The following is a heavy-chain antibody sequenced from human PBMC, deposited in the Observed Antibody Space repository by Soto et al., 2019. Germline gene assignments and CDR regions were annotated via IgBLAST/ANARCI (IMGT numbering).Heavy chain of an antibody. Sequence: SETLSLTCTVSGGSISSGGYYWSWIRQHPGKGLEWIGYIYYSGSTYYNPSLKSRVTTSVDTSKNQFSLKLSSVTAADTAVYYCARGGPLGNGAFDIWGQGTMVTVSS. CDR1: GGSISSGGYY. J-gene: IGHJ3*02. V-gene: IGHV4-31*03. CDR3: ARGGPLGNGAFDI. CDR2: IYYSGST. D-gene: IGHD2-8*01.